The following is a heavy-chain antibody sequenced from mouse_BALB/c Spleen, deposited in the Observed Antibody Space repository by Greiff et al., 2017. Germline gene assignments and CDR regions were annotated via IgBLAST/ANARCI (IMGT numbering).Heavy chain of an antibody. Sequence: VQLQQSGAELVRPGTSVKVSCKASGYAFTNYLIEWVKQRPGQGLEWIGYINPSSGYTEYNQKFKDKTTLTADKSSSTAYMQLSSLTSEDSAVYYCARRGPYAWFAYWGQGTLVTVSA. CDR1: GYAFTNYL. CDR2: INPSSGYT. V-gene: IGHV1-4*02. J-gene: IGHJ3*01. CDR3: ARRGPYAWFAY.